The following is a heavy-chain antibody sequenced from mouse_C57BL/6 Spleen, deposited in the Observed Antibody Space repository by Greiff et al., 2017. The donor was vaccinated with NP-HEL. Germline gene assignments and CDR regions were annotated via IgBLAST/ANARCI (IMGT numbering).Heavy chain of an antibody. V-gene: IGHV1-54*01. CDR1: GYAFTNYL. Sequence: QVQLQQSGAELVRPGTSVKVSCKASGYAFTNYLIEWVKQRPGQGLEWIGVINPGSGGTNYNEKFKGKATLTADKSSSTAYMQLSSLTSEDSAVYFCAREYYSNYVYFDYWGQGTTLTVSS. CDR2: INPGSGGT. CDR3: AREYYSNYVYFDY. J-gene: IGHJ2*01. D-gene: IGHD2-5*01.